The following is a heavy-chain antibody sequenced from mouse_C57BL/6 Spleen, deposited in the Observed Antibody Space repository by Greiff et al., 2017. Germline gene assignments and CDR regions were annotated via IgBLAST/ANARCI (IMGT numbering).Heavy chain of an antibody. J-gene: IGHJ3*01. CDR3: ASSYYYGSSSWFAY. CDR1: GYTFTSYW. D-gene: IGHD1-1*01. CDR2: IDPSDSYT. V-gene: IGHV1-69*01. Sequence: QVQLQQPGAELVMPGASVKLSCKASGYTFTSYWMHWVKQRPGQGLEWIGEIDPSDSYTNYNQPFKGKSTLTVDKSSSTAYMQLSSLTSEDSAVYYCASSYYYGSSSWFAYWGQGTLVTVSA.